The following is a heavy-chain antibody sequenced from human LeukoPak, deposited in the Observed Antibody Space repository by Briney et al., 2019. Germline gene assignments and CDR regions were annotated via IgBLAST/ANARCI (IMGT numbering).Heavy chain of an antibody. D-gene: IGHD6-19*01. CDR2: ISSSGSTI. Sequence: GGSLRLSCAASGFTFSSYEMNWVRQAPGKGLEWVSYISSSGSTIYYAASVKGRFTISRDNAKNSLYLQMNSLRAEDTAVYYCARIPSGWHFDYGGQGTLVTVS. CDR1: GFTFSSYE. J-gene: IGHJ4*02. CDR3: ARIPSGWHFDY. V-gene: IGHV3-48*03.